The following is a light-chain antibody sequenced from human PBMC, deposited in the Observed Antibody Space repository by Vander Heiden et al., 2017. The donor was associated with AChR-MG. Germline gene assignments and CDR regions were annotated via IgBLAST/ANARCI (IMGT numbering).Light chain of an antibody. V-gene: IGLV6-57*02. CDR1: GGSVASNY. J-gene: IGLJ3*02. CDR2: EDN. CDR3: QSYDSTTLNWV. Sequence: NFMLTQPHSVSESPGKTVTISCTGSGGSVASNYVQWYRQRPCSAPTTVIYEDNQRPSGVPARFSSSIDSSSNSASLTISGLKTEDEADYFCQSYDSTTLNWVFGGGTKLTVL.